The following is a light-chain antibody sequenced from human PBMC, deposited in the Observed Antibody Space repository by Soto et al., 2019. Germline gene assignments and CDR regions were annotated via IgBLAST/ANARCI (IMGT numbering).Light chain of an antibody. V-gene: IGKV3-20*01. CDR1: QTLSTNS. CDR3: QQYNDSPLT. CDR2: AAS. Sequence: EIVLTQSPGTLSLSPGERATLSCRAGQTLSTNSLAWYQQRPGQTPRLLIYAASTRDTDIPDRFNGSGSGTDFALTISRLEPEDFALYYCQQYNDSPLTFGPGTKVDVK. J-gene: IGKJ3*01.